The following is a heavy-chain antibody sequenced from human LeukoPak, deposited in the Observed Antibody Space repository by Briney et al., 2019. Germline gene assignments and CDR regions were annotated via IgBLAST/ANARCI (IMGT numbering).Heavy chain of an antibody. V-gene: IGHV4-59*01. Sequence: SETLSLTCSVSGGSISTYYWSWIRQPPGKGLEWIGYIYYSGSTDYNPSLKSRVTISVDTSKNQFSLKLSSVTAADTAVYYCARSGSYSYDSSDYYVFESFHHWGQGSLVTVSS. CDR3: ARSGSYSYDSSDYYVFESFHH. CDR1: GGSISTYY. D-gene: IGHD3-22*01. CDR2: IYYSGST. J-gene: IGHJ1*01.